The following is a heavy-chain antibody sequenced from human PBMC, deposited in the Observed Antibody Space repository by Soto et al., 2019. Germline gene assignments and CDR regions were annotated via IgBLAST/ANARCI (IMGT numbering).Heavy chain of an antibody. CDR3: ALRNGEPGRDAFDI. CDR2: MNPNSGNT. J-gene: IGHJ3*02. V-gene: IGHV1-8*01. D-gene: IGHD2-8*01. CDR1: GYTFTSYD. Sequence: GASVKVSCKASGYTFTSYDINWVRQATGQGLEWMGWMNPNSGNTGYAQKFRGRVTMTRNTSISTAYMELSSLRSEDTAVYYCALRNGEPGRDAFDIWGQGTMVTVSS.